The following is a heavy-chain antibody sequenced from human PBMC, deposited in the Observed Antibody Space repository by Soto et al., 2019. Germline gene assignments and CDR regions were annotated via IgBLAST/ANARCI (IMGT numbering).Heavy chain of an antibody. CDR2: VYHTGST. Sequence: PSETLSLTCTVSGASISGDYSWNWIRQAPGKGLEWIGYVYHTGSTYHNPSLKSRGSISVNTSNNQFSLKLSSVTAADKAVYFCAREPSDITGNRIDSWGQGIPVTVSS. V-gene: IGHV4-30-4*01. J-gene: IGHJ5*01. CDR3: AREPSDITGNRIDS. D-gene: IGHD2-15*01. CDR1: GASISGDYS.